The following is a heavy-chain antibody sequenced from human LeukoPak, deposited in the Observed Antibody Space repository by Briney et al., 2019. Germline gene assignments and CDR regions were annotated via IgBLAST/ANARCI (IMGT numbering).Heavy chain of an antibody. J-gene: IGHJ4*02. Sequence: ASVKVSCKASGYTFTSYYVHWVRQAPGQGLEWMGIINPSGGSTSYAQKFQGRVTMTRDTSTSTVYMELSSLRSEDTAVYYCARDTVDRIAVAPENYWGQGTLVTVSS. D-gene: IGHD6-19*01. CDR1: GYTFTSYY. CDR3: ARDTVDRIAVAPENY. V-gene: IGHV1-46*01. CDR2: INPSGGST.